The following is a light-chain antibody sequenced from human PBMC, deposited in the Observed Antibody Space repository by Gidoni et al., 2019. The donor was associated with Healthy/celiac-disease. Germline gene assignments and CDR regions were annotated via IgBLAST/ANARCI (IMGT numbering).Light chain of an antibody. CDR1: SSDVGGYNY. J-gene: IGLJ2*01. CDR3: SSYTSSSTLV. Sequence: QSALTQPASVSGSPGPSITISCTGTSSDVGGYNYVSWYQQHPGKAPKLMIYEVSNRPSGVSNRFSGSKSGNTASLTISGLQAEDVADYYCSSYTSSSTLVFGGGTKLTVL. CDR2: EVS. V-gene: IGLV2-14*01.